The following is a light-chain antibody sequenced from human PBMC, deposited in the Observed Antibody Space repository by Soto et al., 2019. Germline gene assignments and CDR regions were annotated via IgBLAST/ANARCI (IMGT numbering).Light chain of an antibody. Sequence: QSALTQPASVSGSPGQSITISCTGTSNDVGGYNYVSWYQQHPGKAPKLMIYEVTKRPSGVPDRFSGSKSGNTASLTVSGLQAEDEADYYCSSYAGSSTLYVFGTGTKVTVL. CDR1: SNDVGGYNY. CDR2: EVT. J-gene: IGLJ1*01. CDR3: SSYAGSSTLYV. V-gene: IGLV2-14*01.